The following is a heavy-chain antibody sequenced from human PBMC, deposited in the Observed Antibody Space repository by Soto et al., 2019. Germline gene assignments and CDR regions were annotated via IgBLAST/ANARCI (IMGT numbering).Heavy chain of an antibody. Sequence: QVQLQESGPGLVKPSGTLSLTCAVSGGSISSSNWWSWVRQPPGKGLEWIGEIYHSGSTNYNPSLKSRVTRSVDKSKNQFSLKLSSVTAADTAVYYCARVSEYQLLPYNWFDPWGQGTLVTVSS. V-gene: IGHV4-4*02. CDR2: IYHSGST. J-gene: IGHJ5*02. CDR1: GGSISSSNW. CDR3: ARVSEYQLLPYNWFDP. D-gene: IGHD2-2*01.